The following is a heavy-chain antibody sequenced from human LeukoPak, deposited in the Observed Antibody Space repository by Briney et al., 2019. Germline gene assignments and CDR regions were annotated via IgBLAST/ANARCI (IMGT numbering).Heavy chain of an antibody. CDR2: MNPNSGNT. D-gene: IGHD3-9*01. J-gene: IGHJ4*02. CDR1: GYTLTSYD. CDR3: ARGGILTGYFAQSYFDY. Sequence: ASVKVSCKASGYTLTSYDISWVRQAPGQGLEWMGWMNPNSGNTGYAQKFQGRVTMTRDTSISTAYMELSSLISEDTAVYYCARGGILTGYFAQSYFDYWGQGTLVTVSS. V-gene: IGHV1-8*01.